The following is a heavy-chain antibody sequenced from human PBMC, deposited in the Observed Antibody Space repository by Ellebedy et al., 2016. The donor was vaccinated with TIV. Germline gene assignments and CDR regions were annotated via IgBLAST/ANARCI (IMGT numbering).Heavy chain of an antibody. J-gene: IGHJ4*02. Sequence: MPSETLSLTCTVSGGSISGYYWSWIRQPPGKGLEWIGYIHYSGSTNYNPSLKSRVAISGDTSKSQFSLKLSSVTAADTAVYYCAREVAPPTGPYYFDFWGQGTLVTVSS. V-gene: IGHV4-59*01. CDR3: AREVAPPTGPYYFDF. D-gene: IGHD5-12*01. CDR2: IHYSGST. CDR1: GGSISGYY.